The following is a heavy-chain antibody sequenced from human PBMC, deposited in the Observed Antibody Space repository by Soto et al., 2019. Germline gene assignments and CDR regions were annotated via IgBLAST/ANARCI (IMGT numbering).Heavy chain of an antibody. V-gene: IGHV1-69*18. CDR1: GGTFSDYA. CDR3: ARDAPLRNGMDV. D-gene: IGHD3-3*01. J-gene: IGHJ6*02. CDR2: IIPMYGRR. Sequence: QVLLVQSGAEVRKPGSSVKVSCKSSGGTFSDYAFSWVRQAPGQGLEWMGNIIPMYGRRNYAQKYQGRVTISADESTTTVYVEMRGLSFEDTAVYFCARDAPLRNGMDVWGQGTTVTVSS.